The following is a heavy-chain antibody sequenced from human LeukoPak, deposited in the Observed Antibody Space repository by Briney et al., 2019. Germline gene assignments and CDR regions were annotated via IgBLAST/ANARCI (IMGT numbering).Heavy chain of an antibody. J-gene: IGHJ4*02. V-gene: IGHV4-61*05. Sequence: PSETLSLTCTVSGGSISSSSYYWGWIRQPPGKGLEWIGYIYYSGSTNYDPSLKSRVTISVDTSKNQFSLKLTSVTAADTAVYYCARHVPDDYDYVWGNYRPSLDYWGQGTLVTVSS. CDR1: GGSISSSSYY. CDR3: ARHVPDDYDYVWGNYRPSLDY. D-gene: IGHD3-16*02. CDR2: IYYSGST.